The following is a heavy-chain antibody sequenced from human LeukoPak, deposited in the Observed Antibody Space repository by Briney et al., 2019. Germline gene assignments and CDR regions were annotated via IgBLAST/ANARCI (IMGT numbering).Heavy chain of an antibody. Sequence: GGSLRLSCAASEFSVGSNYMTWVRQAPGKGLEWVSLIYSGGSTYYADSVKGRFTISRDNSKKTLYLHMNSLRAEDTAVYYCARRTILTAPLDYWGQGTLVTVSP. V-gene: IGHV3-53*01. D-gene: IGHD3-9*01. J-gene: IGHJ4*02. CDR2: IYSGGST. CDR1: EFSVGSNY. CDR3: ARRTILTAPLDY.